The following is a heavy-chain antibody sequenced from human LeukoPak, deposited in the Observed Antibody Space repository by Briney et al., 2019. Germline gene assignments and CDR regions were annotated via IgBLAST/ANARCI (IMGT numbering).Heavy chain of an antibody. Sequence: GGSLRLSCAASGFAFSSYGMHWVRQAPGKGLGWVAFIRYDGSNKYCADSVKGRFTISRDNSKNTLYLQMNSLRAEDTAVYYCAKDQWGGNSERRPSYYYYMDVWGKGTTVTASS. CDR3: AKDQWGGNSERRPSYYYYMDV. CDR1: GFAFSSYG. D-gene: IGHD4-23*01. V-gene: IGHV3-30*02. CDR2: IRYDGSNK. J-gene: IGHJ6*03.